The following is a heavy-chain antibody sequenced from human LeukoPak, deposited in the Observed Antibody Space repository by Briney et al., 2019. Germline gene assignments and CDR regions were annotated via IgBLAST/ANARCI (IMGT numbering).Heavy chain of an antibody. CDR3: AREFSSGWYHWFDP. CDR1: GGSISSYY. D-gene: IGHD6-19*01. V-gene: IGHV4-4*07. J-gene: IGHJ5*02. Sequence: SETLSLTCTVSGGSISSYYWSWIRQPAGKGLEWIGRIYTSGSTNYNPSLKSRVTMSVDTSKNQFSLKLSSVTAADTAVYYCAREFSSGWYHWFDPWGQGTLVTVSS. CDR2: IYTSGST.